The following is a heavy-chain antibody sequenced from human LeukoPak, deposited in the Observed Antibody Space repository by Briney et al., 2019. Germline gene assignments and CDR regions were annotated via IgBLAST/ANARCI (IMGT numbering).Heavy chain of an antibody. D-gene: IGHD3-10*01. Sequence: PWASVKVSCKVSGDTLSELTMHWVRQAPGKGLEWMGGFDPGAGEILYAQQFQGRVTMTEDTSTDTAYMELTSLRSEDSGVYFCAAGGIYSLLDYWGQGTLVTVSS. CDR1: GDTLSELT. V-gene: IGHV1-24*01. CDR3: AAGGIYSLLDY. CDR2: FDPGAGEI. J-gene: IGHJ4*02.